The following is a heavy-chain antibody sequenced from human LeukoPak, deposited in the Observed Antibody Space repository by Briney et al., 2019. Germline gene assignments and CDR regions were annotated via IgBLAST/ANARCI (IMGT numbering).Heavy chain of an antibody. CDR2: IRSKAYGGTT. Sequence: GGSLRLSCTASGFTFGDYAMSWVRQAPGKGLEGVGFIRSKAYGGTTEYAASVKGRFTISRDDSKSIAYLQMNSLKTEDTAVYYCTRGILGYCSGGSCYEWFDPWGQGTLVTVSS. D-gene: IGHD2-15*01. CDR3: TRGILGYCSGGSCYEWFDP. CDR1: GFTFGDYA. J-gene: IGHJ5*02. V-gene: IGHV3-49*04.